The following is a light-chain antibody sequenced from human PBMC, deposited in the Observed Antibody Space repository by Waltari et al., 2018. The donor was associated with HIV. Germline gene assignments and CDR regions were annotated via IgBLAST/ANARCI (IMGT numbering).Light chain of an antibody. Sequence: QSVLTRPPSVSGAPGQRVTISCTGSSPNIGAGFDVHWYQQLPGTAPTLLLYGNTNRPSGVPDRFSGSKSGTSASLAITGLQAEDEADYYCQSYDSSLSGLLFGGGTKLTVL. J-gene: IGLJ2*01. CDR1: SPNIGAGFD. CDR2: GNT. V-gene: IGLV1-40*01. CDR3: QSYDSSLSGLL.